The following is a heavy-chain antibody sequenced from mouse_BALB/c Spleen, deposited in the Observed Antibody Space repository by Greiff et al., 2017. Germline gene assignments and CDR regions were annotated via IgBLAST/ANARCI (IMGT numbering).Heavy chain of an antibody. Sequence: VQLQQSGAELAKPGASVKMSCKASGYTFTSYWMHWVKQRPGQGLEWIGYINPSTGYTEYNQKFKDKATLTADKSSSTAYMQLSSLTSEDSAVYYCARSLYYYGSSSYYAMDYWGQGTSVTVSS. V-gene: IGHV1-7*01. J-gene: IGHJ4*01. CDR1: GYTFTSYW. D-gene: IGHD1-1*01. CDR2: INPSTGYT. CDR3: ARSLYYYGSSSYYAMDY.